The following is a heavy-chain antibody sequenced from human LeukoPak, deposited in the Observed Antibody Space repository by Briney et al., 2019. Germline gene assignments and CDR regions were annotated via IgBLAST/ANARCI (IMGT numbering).Heavy chain of an antibody. V-gene: IGHV3-49*03. J-gene: IGHJ4*02. CDR3: TTMVRGVIVIDY. CDR2: IRSKAYGGTT. Sequence: PGGSLRLSCAASGFTFSSYAMSWFRQAPGKGLEWVGFIRSKAYGGTTEYAASVKGRFTISRDDSKSIAYLQMNSLKTEDTAVYYCTTMVRGVIVIDYWGQGTLVTVSS. CDR1: GFTFSSYA. D-gene: IGHD3-10*01.